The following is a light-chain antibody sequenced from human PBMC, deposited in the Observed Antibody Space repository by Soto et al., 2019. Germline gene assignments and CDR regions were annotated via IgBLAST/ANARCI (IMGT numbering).Light chain of an antibody. CDR3: QQYGRSLWT. CDR2: GAS. J-gene: IGKJ1*01. CDR1: QSLGNTY. Sequence: EIVLTQSPGTLSLSPGERATLSCRASQSLGNTYLAWYQQKPGQTPRLLIHGASTRATDIPDRFSGTGSGADFTLTINRLEPEDCAVYYCQQYGRSLWTFGQGTKVE. V-gene: IGKV3-20*01.